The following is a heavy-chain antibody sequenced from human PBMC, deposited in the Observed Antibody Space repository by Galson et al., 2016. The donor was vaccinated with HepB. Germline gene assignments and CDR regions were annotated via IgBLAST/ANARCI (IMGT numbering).Heavy chain of an antibody. CDR1: GGFSSCA. D-gene: IGHD2-21*02. J-gene: IGHJ4*02. Sequence: SVKVSCKASGGFSSCAFSWVRQAPGQGLEWMGGIIPIFGTANYAQKFQGSVTITADESTSTAYMELSSLRSEDTAVYYCARGGYCGGDCYSRPFDYWGQGTLVTVSS. CDR3: ARGGYCGGDCYSRPFDY. CDR2: IIPIFGTA. V-gene: IGHV1-69*13.